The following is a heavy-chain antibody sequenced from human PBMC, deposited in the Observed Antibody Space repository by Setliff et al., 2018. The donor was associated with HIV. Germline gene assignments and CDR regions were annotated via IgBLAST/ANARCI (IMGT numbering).Heavy chain of an antibody. CDR2: IVVGSGNT. CDR3: AAADYSNPHWYFDL. Sequence: ASVKVSCKASGFTFTSSAMQWVQQARGQRLEWIGWIVVGSGNTNYAQKFQERVTITRDMSTSTAYMELSSLRSEDTAVYYCAAADYSNPHWYFDLWGRGTLVTVSS. D-gene: IGHD4-4*01. CDR1: GFTFTSSA. J-gene: IGHJ2*01. V-gene: IGHV1-58*02.